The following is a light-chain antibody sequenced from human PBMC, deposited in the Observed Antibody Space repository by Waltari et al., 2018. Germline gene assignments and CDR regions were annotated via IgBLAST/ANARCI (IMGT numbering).Light chain of an antibody. J-gene: IGKJ4*01. V-gene: IGKV1-27*01. CDR2: AAS. CDR3: XXXNSAPLX. CDR1: QGISNY. Sequence: QMTQSPXXLSASVGDXVTITCRASQGISNYLAWYQQXPGKVPKLLIYAASTLQSXVPSRXXGXGSGTDFTXTISSLQPEXVATYYCXXXNSAPLXXGXGTKVXIK.